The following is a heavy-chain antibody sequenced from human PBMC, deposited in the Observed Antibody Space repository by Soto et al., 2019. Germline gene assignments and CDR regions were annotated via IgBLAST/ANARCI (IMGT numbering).Heavy chain of an antibody. D-gene: IGHD5-12*01. CDR2: IYYSGST. Sequence: SETLSLTCTVSGGSISSYYWSWIRQPPGKGLEWIGYIYYSGSTNYNPSLKSRVTISVDTSKNQFSLKLSSVTAADTAVYYCARRREYSGYDHFDYWGQGTLVTVSS. V-gene: IGHV4-59*08. CDR1: GGSISSYY. J-gene: IGHJ4*02. CDR3: ARRREYSGYDHFDY.